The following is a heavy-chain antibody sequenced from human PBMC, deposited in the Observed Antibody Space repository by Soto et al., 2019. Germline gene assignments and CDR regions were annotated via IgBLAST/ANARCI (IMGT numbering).Heavy chain of an antibody. Sequence: LSRTGPVSGGSVSSGEYYWTWIRQAPGKGLEWIGFTYYNWATSYNPSLMNRLSISVDEFKNQFSLRLSSVSAADTAVYYCARGLGGARYDFWGQGTLVNVSS. CDR1: GGSVSSGEYY. J-gene: IGHJ4*02. CDR3: ARGLGGARYDF. CDR2: TYYNWAT. D-gene: IGHD2-15*01. V-gene: IGHV4-30-4*01.